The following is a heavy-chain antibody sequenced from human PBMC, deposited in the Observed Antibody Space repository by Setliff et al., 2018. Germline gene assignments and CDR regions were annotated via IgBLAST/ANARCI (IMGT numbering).Heavy chain of an antibody. CDR1: DDSFTSSRYY. J-gene: IGHJ4*01. Sequence: PSAPLSLTCTVSDDSFTSSRYYWGWIRQAPGSGLEWIGSISYSGTPYYNASVESRVTISIDTSRNQFSLELRSVTVADTATYYCVRPGGTTVVARHFDYWGSGILVTSPQ. CDR3: VRPGGTTVVARHFDY. D-gene: IGHD2-15*01. CDR2: ISYSGTP. V-gene: IGHV4-39*01.